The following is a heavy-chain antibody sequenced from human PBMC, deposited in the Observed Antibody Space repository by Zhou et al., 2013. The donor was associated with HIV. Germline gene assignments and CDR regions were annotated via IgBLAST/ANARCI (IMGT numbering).Heavy chain of an antibody. CDR3: ARDFVAVVAPFDY. Sequence: QVQLVQSGAEVKKPGSSVKVSCKASGDTFNSYGISWVRQAPGQGLEWIGKIIPIFGQIKFAQKFRDRVTITADETTSTVYLEVNSLRSEDTALYYCARDFVAVVAPFDYWGQGTLVTVSS. J-gene: IGHJ4*02. CDR1: GDTFNSYG. CDR2: IIPIFGQI. V-gene: IGHV1-69*13. D-gene: IGHD2-15*01.